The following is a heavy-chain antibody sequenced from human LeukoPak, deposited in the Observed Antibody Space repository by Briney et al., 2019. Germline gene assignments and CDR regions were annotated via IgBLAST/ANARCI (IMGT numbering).Heavy chain of an antibody. V-gene: IGHV3-23*01. CDR3: AKGPAMVRGTFDP. J-gene: IGHJ5*02. CDR1: GFTFSSYA. Sequence: GGSLRLSCATSGFTFSSYATSWVRQAPGKGLEWVSSISGSGGNTYYADSVKGRFTISRDYSKNTLYLQMNSLRTEETAVYYCAKGPAMVRGTFDPWGQGTLVTVSS. CDR2: ISGSGGNT. D-gene: IGHD3-10*01.